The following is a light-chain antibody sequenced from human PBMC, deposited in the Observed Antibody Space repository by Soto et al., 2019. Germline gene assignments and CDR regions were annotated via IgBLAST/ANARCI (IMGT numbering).Light chain of an antibody. V-gene: IGKV3-15*01. CDR1: QSVSSN. CDR2: ATS. Sequence: EIVMTQSPATLPVSPGERATLSCRASQSVSSNLAWYQQKPGQPPRLLIYATSTRATDIPARFSGSGSGTEFTPTISSLQSADVSVYYCQQYNSWPPWAFGQGTKVEI. J-gene: IGKJ1*01. CDR3: QQYNSWPPWA.